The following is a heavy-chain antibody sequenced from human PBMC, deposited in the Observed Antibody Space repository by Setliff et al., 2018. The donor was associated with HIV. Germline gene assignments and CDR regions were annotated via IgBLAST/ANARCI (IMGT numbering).Heavy chain of an antibody. CDR3: AREIGDYYDSSGYYPPTDYYYGMDV. CDR1: GYTFTSYD. J-gene: IGHJ6*02. Sequence: ASVQVSCKASGYTFTSYDISGVRQAHGQRLEWMGCISAYNGNTNCAQKLQGRVTMTTDTSTSTAYMELRSLRSDDTPVYYCAREIGDYYDSSGYYPPTDYYYGMDVWGQGTTVTVSS. CDR2: ISAYNGNT. V-gene: IGHV1-18*01. D-gene: IGHD3-22*01.